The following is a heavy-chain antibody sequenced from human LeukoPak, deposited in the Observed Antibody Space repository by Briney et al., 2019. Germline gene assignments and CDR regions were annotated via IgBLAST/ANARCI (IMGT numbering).Heavy chain of an antibody. D-gene: IGHD5-24*01. J-gene: IGHJ6*01. CDR1: GFSFSNYD. CDR3: ARGPVGGWLRNGMDV. Sequence: GGSLRLSCAASGFSFSNYDMHRVRPITGKGLEWVSAIGTLADTFYAGSVKGRFTISRENAENYLYLQMTSLRAGDTAVYYCARGPVGGWLRNGMDVWGQGTTVTVYS. V-gene: IGHV3-13*01. CDR2: IGTLADT.